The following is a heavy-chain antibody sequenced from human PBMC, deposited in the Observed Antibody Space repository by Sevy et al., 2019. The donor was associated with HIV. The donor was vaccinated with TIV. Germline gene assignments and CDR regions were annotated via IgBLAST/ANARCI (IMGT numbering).Heavy chain of an antibody. V-gene: IGHV3-23*01. Sequence: GGSLRLSCAASGFIFSSYVMNWVRQAPGKGLEWVSGFSGSGGYTYYADSVKGRFTISRDNSNKILYLEMNTLRVEDTAVYYCAGGSWSGFDYWGQGTLVTVSS. CDR3: AGGSWSGFDY. J-gene: IGHJ4*02. CDR1: GFIFSSYV. D-gene: IGHD3-3*01. CDR2: FSGSGGYT.